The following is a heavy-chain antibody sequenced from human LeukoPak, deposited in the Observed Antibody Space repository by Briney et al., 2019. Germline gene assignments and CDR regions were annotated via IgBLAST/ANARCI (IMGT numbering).Heavy chain of an antibody. CDR1: GFTFSSYA. V-gene: IGHV3-23*01. D-gene: IGHD4-17*01. CDR2: ISGSGGST. Sequence: QSGGSLRLSCAASGFTFSSYAMSWVRQAPGKGLEWVSAISGSGGSTYYADSVKGRFTISRDNSKDTLYLQMNSLRAEDTAVYYCAKGPWTTVKLSGGLIDYWGQGTLVTVSS. J-gene: IGHJ4*02. CDR3: AKGPWTTVKLSGGLIDY.